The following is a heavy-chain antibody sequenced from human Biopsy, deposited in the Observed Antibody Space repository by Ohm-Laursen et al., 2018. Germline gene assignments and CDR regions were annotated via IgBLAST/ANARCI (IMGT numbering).Heavy chain of an antibody. Sequence: SDTLSLTCSVSGGSVGDYFLSWIRLVPGQRLEWIGYTYYRGTSENNPSLRSRVTTSVDISRNQFFLNMKSVTGADTAVYYCAAFPFSGGPAFDIWGQGTTVIVSS. CDR3: AAFPFSGGPAFDI. J-gene: IGHJ3*02. CDR2: TYYRGTS. CDR1: GGSVGDYF. V-gene: IGHV4-59*02. D-gene: IGHD2/OR15-2a*01.